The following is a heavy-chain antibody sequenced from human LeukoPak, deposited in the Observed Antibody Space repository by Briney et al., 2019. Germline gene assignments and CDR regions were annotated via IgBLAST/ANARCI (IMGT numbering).Heavy chain of an antibody. CDR2: FDPEDGEA. V-gene: IGHV1-24*01. J-gene: IGHJ6*02. CDR1: GYTLTKLS. D-gene: IGHD3-16*01. CDR3: ATVWGSQYYYGMDV. Sequence: ASVKVSCKVSGYTLTKLSMHWVRQAPGKGLEWTAGFDPEDGEAIYAQKFQGRVTMTEDTSTDTAYMELSSLRSEDTAVYYCATVWGSQYYYGMDVWGQGTTVTVSS.